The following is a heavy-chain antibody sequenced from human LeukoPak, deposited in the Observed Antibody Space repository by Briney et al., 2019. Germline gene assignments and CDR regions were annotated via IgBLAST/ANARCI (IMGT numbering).Heavy chain of an antibody. Sequence: PSETLSLTCAVSGGSISSGGYYWSWIRQPAGKGLEWIGRIYTSGSTNYNPSLKSRVTISVDTSKNQFSLKLSSVTAADTAVYYCARMDTAMVPLYYYYYMDVWGKGTTVTISS. V-gene: IGHV4-61*02. D-gene: IGHD5-18*01. CDR2: IYTSGST. J-gene: IGHJ6*03. CDR1: GGSISSGGYY. CDR3: ARMDTAMVPLYYYYYMDV.